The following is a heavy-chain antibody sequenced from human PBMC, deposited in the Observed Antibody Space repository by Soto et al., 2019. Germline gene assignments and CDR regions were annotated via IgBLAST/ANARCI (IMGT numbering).Heavy chain of an antibody. CDR1: GYTFTGYY. J-gene: IGHJ4*02. D-gene: IGHD3-10*01. CDR2: INPNSGGT. CDR3: AREAKVYGSGSRRFDY. Sequence: AASVKVSCKASGYTFTGYYMHWVRQAPGQGLEWMGWINPNSGGTNYAQKFQGWVTMTRDTSISTAYMELSRLRSDDTAVYHCAREAKVYGSGSRRFDYWGQGTLVTVSS. V-gene: IGHV1-2*04.